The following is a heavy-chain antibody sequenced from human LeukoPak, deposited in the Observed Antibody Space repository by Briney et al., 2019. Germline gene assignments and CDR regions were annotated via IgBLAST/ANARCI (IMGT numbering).Heavy chain of an antibody. CDR2: ISHSGST. V-gene: IGHV4-34*01. J-gene: IGHJ4*02. D-gene: IGHD3-10*01. Sequence: SETLSLTCAVYGGSFSGYYWSWIRQPPGKGLEWIGEISHSGSTNYNPSLKSRVTISVDTSKNQFSLKLSSVTAADTAVYYCARVRNLITIYYFDYWGQGTLVTVSS. CDR1: GGSFSGYY. CDR3: ARVRNLITIYYFDY.